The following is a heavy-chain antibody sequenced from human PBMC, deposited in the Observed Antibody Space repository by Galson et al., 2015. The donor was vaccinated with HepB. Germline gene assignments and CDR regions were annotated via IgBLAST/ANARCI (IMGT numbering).Heavy chain of an antibody. D-gene: IGHD6-13*01. V-gene: IGHV3-30-3*01. J-gene: IGHJ6*03. Sequence: SLRLSCAASGFTFSSYAMHWVRQAPGKGLEWVAVISYDGSNKYYADSVKGRFTISRDNSKNTLYLQMNSLRAEDTAVYYCARDAAAGMIYYMDVWGKGTTVTVSS. CDR1: GFTFSSYA. CDR3: ARDAAAGMIYYMDV. CDR2: ISYDGSNK.